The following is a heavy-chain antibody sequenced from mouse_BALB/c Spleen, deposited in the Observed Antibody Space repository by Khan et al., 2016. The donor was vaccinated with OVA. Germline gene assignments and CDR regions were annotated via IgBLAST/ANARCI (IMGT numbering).Heavy chain of an antibody. CDR2: IWAGGST. D-gene: IGHD1-3*01. V-gene: IGHV2-9*02. Sequence: QVQLQESGPGLVAPSQRLSITCTVSGISLTSYGVHWVRQPPGKGLEWLGVIWAGGSTISNSALMSSLSISKDNSKSQVFLKMTSLQTYDTAMYYCARREDIWGKGTTLTVSS. CDR1: GISLTSYG. CDR3: ARREDI. J-gene: IGHJ2*01.